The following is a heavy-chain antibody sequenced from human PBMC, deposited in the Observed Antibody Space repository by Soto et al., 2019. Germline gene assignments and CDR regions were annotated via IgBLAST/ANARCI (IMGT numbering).Heavy chain of an antibody. V-gene: IGHV4-34*01. CDR3: ARSYDYIWGSYRFNYYYYMDV. D-gene: IGHD3-16*02. J-gene: IGHJ6*03. CDR2: INHSGST. CDR1: GGSFSGYY. Sequence: PSETLSLTCAVYGGSFSGYYLSWIRQPPGKGLEWIGEINHSGSTNYNPSLKSRVTISVDTSKNQFSLKLSSVTAADTAVYYCARSYDYIWGSYRFNYYYYMDVWGKGTTVTVSS.